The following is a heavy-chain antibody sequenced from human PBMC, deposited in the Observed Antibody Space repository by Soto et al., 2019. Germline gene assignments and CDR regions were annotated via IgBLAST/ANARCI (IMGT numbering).Heavy chain of an antibody. D-gene: IGHD4-17*01. CDR1: GGTFSSYA. Sequence: QVQLVQSGAEVKKPGSSVKVSCKASGGTFSSYAISWERQAPGQGLEWMGGIIPIFGTANYAQKFQGRVTIIADESTSTAYMGLSSLRSEDTAVYYCARDLRGYGDYVENYYGMDVWGQGTTVTFSS. V-gene: IGHV1-69*01. CDR2: IIPIFGTA. J-gene: IGHJ6*02. CDR3: ARDLRGYGDYVENYYGMDV.